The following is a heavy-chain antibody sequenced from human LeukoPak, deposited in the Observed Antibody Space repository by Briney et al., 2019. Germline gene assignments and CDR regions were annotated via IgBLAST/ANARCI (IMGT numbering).Heavy chain of an antibody. CDR1: AGSLSGYY. J-gene: IGHJ5*02. CDR2: INDSGRT. CDR3: GRGLRRLLGISLSRMANCFDP. D-gene: IGHD1-14*01. V-gene: IGHV4-34*01. Sequence: SETLSLKCAVYAGSLSGYYWSWLGQRPGKGLEWGGEINDSGRTNYNTSLKRRVTISVETSKNQFSVKMSSVTAAETAVDYCGRGLRRLLGISLSRMANCFDPWGQGTLVTVSP.